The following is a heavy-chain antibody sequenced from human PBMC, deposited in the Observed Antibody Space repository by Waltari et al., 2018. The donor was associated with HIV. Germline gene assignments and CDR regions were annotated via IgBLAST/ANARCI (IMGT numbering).Heavy chain of an antibody. CDR1: GGTFSSYA. Sequence: QVQLVQSGAEVKKPASSVKVSCKASGGTFSSYAISRGRQAPGQGIEWMGGIDLIVGTENYAQKCPGTVTISADESTSTAYMELSSLRSEDTAVDYCARKGGAMTTVTIDSWGQGTLVTVAS. V-gene: IGHV1-69*01. CDR2: IDLIVGTE. D-gene: IGHD4-17*01. CDR3: ARKGGAMTTVTIDS. J-gene: IGHJ4*02.